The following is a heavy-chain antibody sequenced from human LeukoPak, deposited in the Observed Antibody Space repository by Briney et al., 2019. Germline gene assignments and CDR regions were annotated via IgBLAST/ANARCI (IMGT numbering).Heavy chain of an antibody. Sequence: PSETLSLTCTVSAGSISSYYWSWIRQPPGKGLEWIGYIHYSGSTNYNPSLKSRVTISVDTSKNQFSLKLSSVTAADTAVYYCARESGYYLDYWGRGTLVTVSS. CDR2: IHYSGST. J-gene: IGHJ4*02. D-gene: IGHD3-22*01. V-gene: IGHV4-59*01. CDR1: AGSISSYY. CDR3: ARESGYYLDY.